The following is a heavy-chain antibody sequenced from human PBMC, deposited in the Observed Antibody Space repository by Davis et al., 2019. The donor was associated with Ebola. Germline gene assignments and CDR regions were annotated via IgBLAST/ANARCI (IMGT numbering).Heavy chain of an antibody. CDR2: ISSSSSYI. CDR3: ARGDRYYYYYYGMDV. Sequence: GESLKISCAASGFTFSSYSMNWVRQAPGKGLEWVSSISSSSSYIYYADSVKGRFTISRDNAKNSLYLQMNSLRAEDTAVYYCARGDRYYYYYYGMDVWGQGTTVTVSS. V-gene: IGHV3-21*01. J-gene: IGHJ6*02. CDR1: GFTFSSYS.